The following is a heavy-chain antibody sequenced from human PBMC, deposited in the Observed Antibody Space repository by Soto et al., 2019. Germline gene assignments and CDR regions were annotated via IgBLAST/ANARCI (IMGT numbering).Heavy chain of an antibody. Sequence: GASGKASCKASGDTFTSYGISWVRQAPEQGLEWMGWISAYNGNTNYAQKLQGRVTMTTDTSTSTASMELSSLRSEDTAVYYCASRYSTLTIFGEAVDPRYYSGMDVWGQGTTVTAP. J-gene: IGHJ6*02. D-gene: IGHD3-3*01. CDR2: ISAYNGNT. CDR3: ASRYSTLTIFGEAVDPRYYSGMDV. CDR1: GDTFTSYG. V-gene: IGHV1-18*01.